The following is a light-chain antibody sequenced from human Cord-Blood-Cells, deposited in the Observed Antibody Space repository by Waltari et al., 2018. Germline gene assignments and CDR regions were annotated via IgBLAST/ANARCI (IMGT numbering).Light chain of an antibody. CDR2: RNN. V-gene: IGLV1-47*01. CDR3: AAWDDSLSGWV. Sequence: QSVLTQPPSASGTPGQRVTISCSGSSSNIGSNYVYWYQQLPGTAPKHLIYRNNQRPSGVPDRFSGSKSGTSASLASSGLRSEDEADYYCAAWDDSLSGWVFGGGTKLTVL. J-gene: IGLJ3*02. CDR1: SSNIGSNY.